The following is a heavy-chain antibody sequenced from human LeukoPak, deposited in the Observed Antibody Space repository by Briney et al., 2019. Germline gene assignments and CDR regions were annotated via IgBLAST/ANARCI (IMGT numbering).Heavy chain of an antibody. J-gene: IGHJ6*04. D-gene: IGHD3-9*01. CDR2: IIPIFGTA. Sequence: SVKVSCKASGGTFSSYAISWVRHAPGQGLEWMGGIIPIFGTANYAQKFQGRVTITADKSTSTAYMELSSLRSEDTAVYYCARSDPRDILTVHYGMDVWGKGTTVTVSS. CDR3: ARSDPRDILTVHYGMDV. V-gene: IGHV1-69*06. CDR1: GGTFSSYA.